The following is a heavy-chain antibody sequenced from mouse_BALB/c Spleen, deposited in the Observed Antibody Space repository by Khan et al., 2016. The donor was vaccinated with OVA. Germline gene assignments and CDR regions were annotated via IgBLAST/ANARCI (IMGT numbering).Heavy chain of an antibody. V-gene: IGHV5-6*02. J-gene: IGHJ3*01. CDR2: VSTGGGYT. D-gene: IGHD1-1*01. Sequence: GELVESGGDLVKPGGSLKPFFAASGFTFSTHGMSWVRQNPDKRLEWVATVSTGGGYTYQPDSVKGRFTISRDNSKNTLYLQMSSLKSEDTAMFYCARLAYYYDSEGFAYWGQGTLVTVSA. CDR1: GFTFSTHG. CDR3: ARLAYYYDSEGFAY.